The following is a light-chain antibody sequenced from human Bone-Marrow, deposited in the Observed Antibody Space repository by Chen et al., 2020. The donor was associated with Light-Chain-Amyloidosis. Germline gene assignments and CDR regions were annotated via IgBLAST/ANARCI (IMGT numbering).Light chain of an antibody. CDR1: NIGSTG. CDR3: QVWDRSSDRPV. CDR2: DDS. Sequence: YVLTQPPSVSVAPGQTATIACGGNNIGSTGVHWYQQTPGQAPLLVVYDDSDRPSGIPERLSGSNSGNTATLPISRVEAGDEADDYCQVWDRSSDRPVFGGGTKLTVL. V-gene: IGLV3-21*02. J-gene: IGLJ3*02.